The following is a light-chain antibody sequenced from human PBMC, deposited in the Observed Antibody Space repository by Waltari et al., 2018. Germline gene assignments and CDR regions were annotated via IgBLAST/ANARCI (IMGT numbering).Light chain of an antibody. CDR2: EIN. CDR3: CSFTNSTNFDV. Sequence: QSALTQPASVSGSPGQSITISCTGTSGDVGSHDLVSWYQQHPGKAPTLINYEINKRPSGVSNRFSASKSGKTASLTIPRLQAEDEAYYYCCSFTNSTNFDVFGTGTKVTVL. J-gene: IGLJ1*01. V-gene: IGLV2-23*02. CDR1: SGDVGSHDL.